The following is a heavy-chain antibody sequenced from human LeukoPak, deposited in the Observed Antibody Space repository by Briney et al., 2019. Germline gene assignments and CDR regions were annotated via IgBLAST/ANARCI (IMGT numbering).Heavy chain of an antibody. J-gene: IGHJ4*02. V-gene: IGHV1-18*01. CDR1: GYMYTSYG. CDR2: ISAYNGNT. Sequence: GASVNVSCKASGYMYTSYGINWVRQAPGQGLEWMGWISAYNGNTKYEQKLQGRATMTTDTSTSTDHMELRILRTDDKAVYYWTRGPEWCGVNVDYWGQGTLVTVSS. D-gene: IGHD3-10*01. CDR3: TRGPEWCGVNVDY.